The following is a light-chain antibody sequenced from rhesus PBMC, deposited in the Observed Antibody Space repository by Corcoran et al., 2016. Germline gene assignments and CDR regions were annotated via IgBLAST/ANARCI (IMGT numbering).Light chain of an antibody. CDR2: YAN. CDR1: QGISSY. J-gene: IGKJ4*01. CDR3: QQYNRF. Sequence: DIQMTQSPSSLSASVGDRVTITRRASQGISSYLNWYQQKPGKAPKILIYYANRLERGVPSRFSVRGAVTEVTLTISSLQPEDFETYYCQQYNRFFGGGTNVEIK. V-gene: IGKV1-32*01.